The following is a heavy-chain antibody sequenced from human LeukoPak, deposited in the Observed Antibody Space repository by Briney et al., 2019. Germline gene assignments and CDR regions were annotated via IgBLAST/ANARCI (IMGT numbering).Heavy chain of an antibody. Sequence: GGSLRLSCAASGFTFSSYNMNWVRQAPGKGLEWVSYISLSTTFIYYADSVKGRFTISRDNAKNSLYLQMNSLRAEDTAVYYCAREPTYSSSWHTTCDYWGQGTLVTVSS. CDR3: AREPTYSSSWHTTCDY. V-gene: IGHV3-21*05. J-gene: IGHJ4*02. CDR1: GFTFSSYN. D-gene: IGHD6-13*01. CDR2: ISLSTTFI.